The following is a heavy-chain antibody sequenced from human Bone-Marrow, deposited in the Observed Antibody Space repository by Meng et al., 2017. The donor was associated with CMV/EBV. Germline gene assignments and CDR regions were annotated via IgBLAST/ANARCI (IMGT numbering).Heavy chain of an antibody. D-gene: IGHD3-22*01. CDR3: ARDMGSSGYYGNNWFDP. Sequence: QLQGAGPGLVKPSQTLSLTCTVSGGSISSGDYYWSWIRQPPGKGLEWIGYIYYSGSTYYNPSLKSRVTISVDTSKNQFSLKLSSVTAADTAVYYCARDMGSSGYYGNNWFDPWGQGTLVTVSS. CDR1: GGSISSGDYY. CDR2: IYYSGST. V-gene: IGHV4-30-4*08. J-gene: IGHJ5*02.